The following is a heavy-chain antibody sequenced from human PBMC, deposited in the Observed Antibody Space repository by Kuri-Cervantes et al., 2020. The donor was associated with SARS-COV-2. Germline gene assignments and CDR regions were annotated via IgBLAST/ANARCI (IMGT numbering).Heavy chain of an antibody. V-gene: IGHV4-4*07. D-gene: IGHD2-15*01. J-gene: IGHJ5*02. CDR3: ARGSCASESCWAGHWFDP. CDR1: GGSISGYY. CDR2: VHTSGST. Sequence: SCAVSGGSISGYYWNWIRQPAGKGLEWIGRVHTSGSTNYNPSLKSRVTMSVDTSRNQLSLKLNSLTAADTAVYYCARGSCASESCWAGHWFDPWGQGTLVTVSS.